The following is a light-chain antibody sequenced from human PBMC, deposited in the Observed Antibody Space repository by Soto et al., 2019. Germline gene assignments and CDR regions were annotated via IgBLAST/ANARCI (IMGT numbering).Light chain of an antibody. Sequence: EIVLTQSPGTLSLSPGDRATLSCRASQSVSSSYLAWYQQKPGQAPRLLIYGASNRATGIPDRFSGSGSGTDFTLTISRVEPEDFAVYYCQQYDNSPLTFGGGTKVKIK. V-gene: IGKV3-20*01. J-gene: IGKJ4*01. CDR2: GAS. CDR1: QSVSSSY. CDR3: QQYDNSPLT.